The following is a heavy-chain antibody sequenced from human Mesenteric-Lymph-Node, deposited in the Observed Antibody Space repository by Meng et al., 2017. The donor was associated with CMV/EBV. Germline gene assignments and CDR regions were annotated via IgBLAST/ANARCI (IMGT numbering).Heavy chain of an antibody. Sequence: SETLSLTCTVSGGSISSYYWSWIRQPPGKGLEWIGYIYYSGSTNYNPSLKSRVTISVDTSKNQFSLKLSSVTAADTAVYYCARSVWVGYCGGCRWFDPWGQGTLVTVSS. CDR1: GGSISSYY. D-gene: IGHD2-21*01. J-gene: IGHJ5*02. CDR3: ARSVWVGYCGGCRWFDP. CDR2: IYYSGST. V-gene: IGHV4-59*01.